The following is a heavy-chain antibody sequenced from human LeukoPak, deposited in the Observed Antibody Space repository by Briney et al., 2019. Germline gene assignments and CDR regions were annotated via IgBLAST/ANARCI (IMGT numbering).Heavy chain of an antibody. D-gene: IGHD3-3*01. V-gene: IGHV1-18*01. CDR1: GYTFTSYG. J-gene: IGHJ3*02. Sequence: ASVKVSCKASGYTFTSYGISWVRQAPGQGLEWMGWISAYNGNTNYAQKLQGRVTMTTDTSTSTAYMELRSLRSDDTAVYYCARDYYDFWSGPLPGADAFDIWGQGTMVTVSS. CDR3: ARDYYDFWSGPLPGADAFDI. CDR2: ISAYNGNT.